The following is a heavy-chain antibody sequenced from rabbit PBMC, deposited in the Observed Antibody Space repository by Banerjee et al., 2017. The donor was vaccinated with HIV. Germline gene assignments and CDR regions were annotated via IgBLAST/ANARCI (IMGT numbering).Heavy chain of an antibody. J-gene: IGHJ6*01. CDR1: GFSFSSGYY. V-gene: IGHV1S45*01. D-gene: IGHD1-1*01. CDR3: ARWPSNSGDYDGDGYATCL. CDR2: IYAGSSGTT. Sequence: QEQLVESGGGLVQPGASLTLTCTASGFSFSSGYYMYWVRQAPGKGLEWIACIYAGSSGTTYYASWAKGRFTVSKTSSTTVTLQMTSLTAADTATYFCARWPSNSGDYDGDGYATCLWGPGTLVTVS.